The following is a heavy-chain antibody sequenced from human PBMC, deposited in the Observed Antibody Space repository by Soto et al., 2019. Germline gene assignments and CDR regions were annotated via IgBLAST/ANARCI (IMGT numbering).Heavy chain of an antibody. D-gene: IGHD2-15*01. Sequence: QVQLVQSGAEVKKPGASVKVSCKASGYTFTSYGISWVRQAPGQGLEWMGWISAYNGNTNYAQKLQGRVTMTTDTSTSTAYMELRSLRSDDTAVYYCARAYCSGGSGYSGYYYGMDVWGQGTTVTVSS. CDR2: ISAYNGNT. J-gene: IGHJ6*02. CDR3: ARAYCSGGSGYSGYYYGMDV. V-gene: IGHV1-18*01. CDR1: GYTFTSYG.